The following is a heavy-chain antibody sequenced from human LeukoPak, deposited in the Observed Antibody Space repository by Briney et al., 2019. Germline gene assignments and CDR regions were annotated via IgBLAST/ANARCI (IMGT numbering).Heavy chain of an antibody. CDR1: GFTFSSYG. Sequence: GGSLRLSCAASGFTFSSYGMHWVRQAPGKGLEWVAFIRYDGSNKYYADSVKGRFTISRDNSKNTLYLQMNSLRAEDTAVYYCAKDQLATITFDYWGQGTLVTVSS. V-gene: IGHV3-30*02. D-gene: IGHD5-24*01. CDR3: AKDQLATITFDY. J-gene: IGHJ4*02. CDR2: IRYDGSNK.